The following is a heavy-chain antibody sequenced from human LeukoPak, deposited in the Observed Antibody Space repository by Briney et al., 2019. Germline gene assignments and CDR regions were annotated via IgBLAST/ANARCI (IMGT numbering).Heavy chain of an antibody. CDR1: GFTLSSYW. J-gene: IGHJ4*02. Sequence: GGSLRLSCATSGFTLSSYWMHWVRQVPGKGLEWLSRINNDGVSTSYADPVKGRFTISRDNAKNTLYLRMNSLRAEDTAIYYCARKPLSGGYGGTIDYWGQGTLVTVSS. CDR3: ARKPLSGGYGGTIDY. D-gene: IGHD5-12*01. CDR2: INNDGVST. V-gene: IGHV3-74*01.